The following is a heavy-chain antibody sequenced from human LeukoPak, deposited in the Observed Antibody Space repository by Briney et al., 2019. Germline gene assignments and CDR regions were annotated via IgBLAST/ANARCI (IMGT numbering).Heavy chain of an antibody. J-gene: IGHJ4*02. CDR1: GGSISSYY. CDR3: ARRGYCSGGSCWVY. V-gene: IGHV4-59*08. Sequence: SETLSLTCTVSGGSISSYYWSWIRQPPGKGLEWIGYIYYSGSTNYNPSLKSRATISVDTSKNQFSLKLSSVTAADTAVYYCARRGYCSGGSCWVYWGQGTLVTVSS. CDR2: IYYSGST. D-gene: IGHD2-15*01.